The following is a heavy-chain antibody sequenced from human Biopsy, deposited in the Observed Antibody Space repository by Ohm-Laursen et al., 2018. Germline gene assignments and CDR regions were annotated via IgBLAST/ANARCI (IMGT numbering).Heavy chain of an antibody. CDR2: INPKSGVA. Sequence: APVKVSCKASGFSVTDYFIHWVRHAPGQGFEWMGWINPKSGVANHAQNFQGRVSMTRDTSIHTVYLELSSLRSDDTAVYYCARDMTVTARPYYYSGVDVWGPGTRVTVSS. J-gene: IGHJ6*02. CDR1: GFSVTDYF. D-gene: IGHD4-17*01. CDR3: ARDMTVTARPYYYSGVDV. V-gene: IGHV1-2*02.